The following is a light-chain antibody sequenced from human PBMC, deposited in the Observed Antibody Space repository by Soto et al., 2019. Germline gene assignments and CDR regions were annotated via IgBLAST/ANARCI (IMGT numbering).Light chain of an antibody. Sequence: QSALTQPRSVSGSPGQSVTISCTGTSRDVGAYNYVSWYQQHPGKAPKLIIYDVSKWPSGVPDRFSGSKSGNTASLTISGLQAEDEADYYCCSSAGSSTVIFGGGTQLIVL. CDR3: CSSAGSSTVI. CDR1: SRDVGAYNY. CDR2: DVS. V-gene: IGLV2-11*01. J-gene: IGLJ2*01.